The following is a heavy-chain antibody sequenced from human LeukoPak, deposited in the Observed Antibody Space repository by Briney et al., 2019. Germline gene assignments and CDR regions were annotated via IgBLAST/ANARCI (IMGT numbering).Heavy chain of an antibody. CDR3: ARAGDGYTSDY. D-gene: IGHD5-24*01. V-gene: IGHV4-4*07. Sequence: SETLSLTCTVSDGSISSYSWTWIRQPAGKGLEWIGRINSSGSTNYNPSLKSRVTLSVDTSKNQFSLKLSSVTAADTAVYYCARAGDGYTSDYWGQGTLVTVSS. J-gene: IGHJ4*02. CDR2: INSSGST. CDR1: DGSISSYS.